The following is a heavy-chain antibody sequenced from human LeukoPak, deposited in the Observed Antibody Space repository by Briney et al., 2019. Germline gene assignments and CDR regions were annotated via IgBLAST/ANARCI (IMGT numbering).Heavy chain of an antibody. CDR3: ARRYYYDSSGIDYYYYGMDV. D-gene: IGHD3-22*01. J-gene: IGHJ6*02. Sequence: PGGSLRLSCAASGFTFSNYNMNWVRQAPGKGLEWVSSISSSSSYIYYADSVKGRFTISRDNAKNSLYLQMNSLRAEDTAVYYCARRYYYDSSGIDYYYYGMDVWGQGTTVTVSS. CDR1: GFTFSNYN. V-gene: IGHV3-21*01. CDR2: ISSSSSYI.